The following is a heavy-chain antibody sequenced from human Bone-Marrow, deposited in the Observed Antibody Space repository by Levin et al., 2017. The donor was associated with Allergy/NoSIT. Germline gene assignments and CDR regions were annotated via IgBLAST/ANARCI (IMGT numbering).Heavy chain of an antibody. J-gene: IGHJ5*02. CDR1: GGSISNGGYS. CDR2: IDHRGRS. CDR3: VRAGTRGVTAWFDP. D-gene: IGHD3-10*01. V-gene: IGHV4-30-2*01. Sequence: LRLSCAVSGGSISNGGYSWSWIRQPPGKGLEWIGDIDHRGRSTYSPSLKSRVTMSVDTSKNQFYLNLSSVTAADTAVYFCVRAGTRGVTAWFDPWGQGTLVTVSS.